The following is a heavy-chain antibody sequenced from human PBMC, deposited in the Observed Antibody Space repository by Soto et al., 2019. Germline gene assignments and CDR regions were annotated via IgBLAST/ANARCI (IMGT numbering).Heavy chain of an antibody. D-gene: IGHD2-8*01. Sequence: EVQLVESGGGLDQPGGSLRLSCAASGFTFSSYWMSWVRQAPGQGLEWVANIKQDGSEKYYVDSVKGRFTISRDNAKNSLYLQLNSLRAEDTSVYYCARDHRPLGYCTNGVCYVFYYWGQGTLVTVSS. V-gene: IGHV3-7*05. CDR3: ARDHRPLGYCTNGVCYVFYY. CDR1: GFTFSSYW. CDR2: IKQDGSEK. J-gene: IGHJ4*02.